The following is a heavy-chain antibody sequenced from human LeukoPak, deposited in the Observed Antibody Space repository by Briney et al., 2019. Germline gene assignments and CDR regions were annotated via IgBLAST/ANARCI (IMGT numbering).Heavy chain of an antibody. J-gene: IGHJ5*02. CDR2: INHSGST. Sequence: SETLSLTCAVYGGSFSGYYWSWIRQPPGEGVGWIGEINHSGSTNYNPSLKSRVTISVDTSKNQFSLKLSSVTAADTAVYYCARGIGGYSYGPADWFDPWGQGTLVTVSS. CDR3: ARGIGGYSYGPADWFDP. V-gene: IGHV4-34*01. D-gene: IGHD5-18*01. CDR1: GGSFSGYY.